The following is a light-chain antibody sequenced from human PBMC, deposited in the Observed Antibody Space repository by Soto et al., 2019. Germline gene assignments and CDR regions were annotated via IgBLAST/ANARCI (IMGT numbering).Light chain of an antibody. V-gene: IGLV2-8*01. CDR3: SSYAGSNNFVI. J-gene: IGLJ2*01. Sequence: QSALTQPPSASGSPGQSVTISCTGTSSDVGGYNYVSWYRQYPGKAPKLMIFEVNKRPAGVPDRLSGSKFGNTASLTVSGLQAEDEAIYYCSSYAGSNNFVIFGGGTKLTVL. CDR2: EVN. CDR1: SSDVGGYNY.